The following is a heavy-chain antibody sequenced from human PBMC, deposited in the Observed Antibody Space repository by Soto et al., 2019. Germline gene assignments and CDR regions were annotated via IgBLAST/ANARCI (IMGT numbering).Heavy chain of an antibody. V-gene: IGHV4-31*03. Sequence: LSLTCTVSGGSINSGGCYWTWIRQHPGRGLECIGYIYYSGNTYYNPSLKSRLTISLDTSKNQFSLKLNSVTAADTAVYYCARFPSRAHYFAMAVWGQGTAVTVSS. CDR2: IYYSGNT. D-gene: IGHD2-2*01. CDR3: ARFPSRAHYFAMAV. CDR1: GGSINSGGCY. J-gene: IGHJ6*02.